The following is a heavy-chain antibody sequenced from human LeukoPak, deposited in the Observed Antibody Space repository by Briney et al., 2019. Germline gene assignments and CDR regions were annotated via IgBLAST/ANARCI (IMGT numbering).Heavy chain of an antibody. D-gene: IGHD1-26*01. CDR2: IYTSGST. V-gene: IGHV4-4*07. CDR1: GGSISSYY. J-gene: IGHJ3*02. CDR3: AREYSGSYYRAFDI. Sequence: SETLSLTCTVSGGSISSYYWSWILQPAVKGLDWIGRIYTSGSTNYNHSHKSRVTMSVDTSKNQCSLKLSSVTAADTAVYYCAREYSGSYYRAFDIWGQGTMVSVSS.